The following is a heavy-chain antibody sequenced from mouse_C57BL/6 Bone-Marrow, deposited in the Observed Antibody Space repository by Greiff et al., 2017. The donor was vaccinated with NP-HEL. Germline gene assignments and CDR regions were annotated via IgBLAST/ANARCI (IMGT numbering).Heavy chain of an antibody. V-gene: IGHV10-1*01. J-gene: IGHJ2*01. CDR1: VFRFPPSA. Sequence: EVQLVESGGGLVQPKCSLKLSFSSSVFRFPPSALPFFPPSPLKGLEWVARIRSKSNNYATYYADSVKDRFTISRDDSESMLYLQMNNLKTEDTAMYYCVSGDYWGQGTTLTVSS. CDR2: IRSKSNNYAT. CDR3: VSGDY.